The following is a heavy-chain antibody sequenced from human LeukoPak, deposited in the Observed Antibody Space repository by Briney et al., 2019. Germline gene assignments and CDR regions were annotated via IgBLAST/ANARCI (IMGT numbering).Heavy chain of an antibody. CDR1: GDSVSSNSAA. Sequence: PSQTLSLTCAISGDSVSSNSAAWNCIRQPPSRGLEWLGRTYYRSKWYNDYAVSVKSRITINPDTSKNQFSLQLNSVTPEDTAVYYCARDPRDYGDSYYYYGMDVWGKGTTVTVSS. D-gene: IGHD4-17*01. J-gene: IGHJ6*04. CDR2: TYYRSKWYN. V-gene: IGHV6-1*01. CDR3: ARDPRDYGDSYYYYGMDV.